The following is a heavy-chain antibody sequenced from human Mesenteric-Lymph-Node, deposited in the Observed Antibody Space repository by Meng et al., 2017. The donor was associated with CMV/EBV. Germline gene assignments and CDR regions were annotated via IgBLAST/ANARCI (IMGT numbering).Heavy chain of an antibody. CDR1: GFTFSSYA. Sequence: GGSLRLSCAASGFTFSSYAMHWVRQAPGKGLEWVAVISYDGSNKYYADSVKGRFTISRDNSKNTLYLQMNSLRAEDTAVYYCARDSSSWYVYYYYYGMDVWGQGTTVIVSS. CDR2: ISYDGSNK. D-gene: IGHD6-13*01. J-gene: IGHJ6*02. CDR3: ARDSSSWYVYYYYYGMDV. V-gene: IGHV3-30*04.